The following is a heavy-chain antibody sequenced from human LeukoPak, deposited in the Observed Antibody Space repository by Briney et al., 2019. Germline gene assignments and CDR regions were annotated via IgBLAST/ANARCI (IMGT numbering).Heavy chain of an antibody. Sequence: AGSLRLSCAASGFTFSSYAKSWVRQAPGKGLEWVSAISGSGGSTYYADSVKGRFTISRDNSKNTLYLQMNSLRAEETAVYYCAPFPGKSSSVLDYWGQGTLVTVSS. D-gene: IGHD6-19*01. CDR1: GFTFSSYA. CDR2: ISGSGGST. V-gene: IGHV3-23*01. CDR3: APFPGKSSSVLDY. J-gene: IGHJ4*02.